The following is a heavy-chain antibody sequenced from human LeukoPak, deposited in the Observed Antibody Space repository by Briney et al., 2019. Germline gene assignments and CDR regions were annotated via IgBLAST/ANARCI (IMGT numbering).Heavy chain of an antibody. J-gene: IGHJ4*02. CDR2: IYYRKNT. CDR3: ASPRGFSYGYFDY. CDR1: GGSISSSSAY. Sequence: PSETLSLTCTVSGGSISSSSAYWGWIRQPPGKGLEWIGSIYYRKNTYYNPSLKSRVTISADTSENQFSLTLGSVSATDTAVYYCASPRGFSYGYFDYWGQGTLVTVSS. D-gene: IGHD5-18*01. V-gene: IGHV4-39*01.